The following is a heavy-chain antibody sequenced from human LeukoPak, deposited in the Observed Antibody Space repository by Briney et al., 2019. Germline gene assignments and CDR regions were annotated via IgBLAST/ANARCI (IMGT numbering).Heavy chain of an antibody. V-gene: IGHV1-69*01. CDR3: AGGATEWLRKSLQPYYYYMDV. Sequence: SVKVSCKASGGTFSSYAISWVRQAPGQGLEWMGGIIPIFGTANYAQKFQGRVTITADESTSTAYMELSSLRSEDTAVYYCAGGATEWLRKSLQPYYYYMDVWGKGTTVTVSS. CDR1: GGTFSSYA. D-gene: IGHD3-3*01. J-gene: IGHJ6*03. CDR2: IIPIFGTA.